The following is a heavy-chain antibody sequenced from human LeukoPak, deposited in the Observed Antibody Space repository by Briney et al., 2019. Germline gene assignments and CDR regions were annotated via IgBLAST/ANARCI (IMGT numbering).Heavy chain of an antibody. Sequence: SETLSLPCTVSGGPLSSYHWSWIRQPPGEGLGWFGYIYYCGSNNYNPSLKSRVTISVDTSKNQFSLKLSSVTAADTAVYYWARALERFDSSGYIYYFDNWGQGTLGTVSS. V-gene: IGHV4-59*01. CDR3: ARALERFDSSGYIYYFDN. CDR1: GGPLSSYH. D-gene: IGHD3-22*01. CDR2: IYYCGSN. J-gene: IGHJ4*02.